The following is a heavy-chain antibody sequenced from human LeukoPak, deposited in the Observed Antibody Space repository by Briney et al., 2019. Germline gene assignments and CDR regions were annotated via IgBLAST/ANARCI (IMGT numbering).Heavy chain of an antibody. Sequence: SQTLSLTCTVSDGSISSGIYYWTWIRQPAGKGLEWIGRMYTNGSPHYNPSLKSRATISVATSKTQFSLKLTSVTAADTAVYYCAREGRFLEWLTFDSWGQGTLVTVSS. J-gene: IGHJ4*02. V-gene: IGHV4-61*02. CDR2: MYTNGSP. CDR3: AREGRFLEWLTFDS. D-gene: IGHD3-3*01. CDR1: DGSISSGIYY.